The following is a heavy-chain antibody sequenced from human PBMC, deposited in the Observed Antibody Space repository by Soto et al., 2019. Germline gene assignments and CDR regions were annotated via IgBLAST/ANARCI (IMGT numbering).Heavy chain of an antibody. Sequence: LRLSCAASGFTFSSYEMNWVRQAPGKGLEWVSYISSSGSTIYYADSVKGRFTISRDNAKNSLYLQMNSLRAEDTAVYYCARERATTPSIWGQGTLVTVSS. D-gene: IGHD2-15*01. CDR2: ISSSGSTI. CDR1: GFTFSSYE. CDR3: ARERATTPSI. J-gene: IGHJ4*02. V-gene: IGHV3-48*03.